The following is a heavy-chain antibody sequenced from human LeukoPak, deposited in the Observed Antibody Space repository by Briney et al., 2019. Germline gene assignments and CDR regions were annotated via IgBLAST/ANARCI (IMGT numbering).Heavy chain of an antibody. V-gene: IGHV1-69*04. D-gene: IGHD2-8*01. CDR2: IIPILGIA. Sequence: SVKVSCKASGGTFSSYAISWVRQAPGQGLEWMGRIIPILGIANYAQKFQGRVTITADKSTSTAYMELSSLRSEDTAVYYCARDPSMTWYFDLWGRGTLVTVSS. CDR3: ARDPSMTWYFDL. CDR1: GGTFSSYA. J-gene: IGHJ2*01.